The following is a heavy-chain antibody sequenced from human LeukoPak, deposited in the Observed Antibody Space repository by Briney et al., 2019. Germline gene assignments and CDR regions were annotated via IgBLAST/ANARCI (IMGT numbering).Heavy chain of an antibody. CDR2: INSDGSGT. Sequence: PGGSLRLSCAASGFTFSAYWMHWVRHTPEKGLVWVSRINSDGSGTSYADSVKGRFTISRDNAKNTLYLQMNSLRAEDTAVYYCTRDKSGDLDYWGQGTQVTVSS. CDR1: GFTFSAYW. CDR3: TRDKSGDLDY. D-gene: IGHD7-27*01. V-gene: IGHV3-74*01. J-gene: IGHJ4*02.